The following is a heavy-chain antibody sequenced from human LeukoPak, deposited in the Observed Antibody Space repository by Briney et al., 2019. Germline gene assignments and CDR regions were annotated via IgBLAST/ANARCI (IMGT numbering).Heavy chain of an antibody. Sequence: PSETLSLTCTVSGGSISSYYWSWIRQPPGKGLEWIGYIYYSGSTNYNPSLKSRLTMSVDASKNQFSLNLSSVTAADAAVYYCARVGSGWYELDYWGQGTLVTVSS. CDR2: IYYSGST. V-gene: IGHV4-59*12. CDR1: GGSISSYY. D-gene: IGHD6-19*01. J-gene: IGHJ4*02. CDR3: ARVGSGWYELDY.